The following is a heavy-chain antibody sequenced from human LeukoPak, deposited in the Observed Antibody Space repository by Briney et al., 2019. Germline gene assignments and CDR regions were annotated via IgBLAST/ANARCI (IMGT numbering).Heavy chain of an antibody. CDR1: GGSISSSNW. CDR3: ARDQAAAGTSRFDP. V-gene: IGHV4-4*02. D-gene: IGHD6-13*01. Sequence: ETSGTLSLTCAVSGGSISSSNWWSWVRQPPGKGLEWIWEIYHSGSTNYNPSLKSRVTVSIDKSKNQFSLKLSSVTAADTAVYYCARDQAAAGTSRFDPWGQGTLVTVSS. CDR2: IYHSGST. J-gene: IGHJ5*02.